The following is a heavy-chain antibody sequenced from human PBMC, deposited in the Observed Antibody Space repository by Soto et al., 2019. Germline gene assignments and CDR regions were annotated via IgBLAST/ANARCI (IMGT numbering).Heavy chain of an antibody. D-gene: IGHD1-26*01. Sequence: GGSLRLSCAASGFTFSDYYMSWIRQAPGKGLEWVSYISSSGSAIYYADSVKGRFTISRDNAKNQLSLKMTSMTAADTAVYYCARDMHAGFTHYFDPWGQGTLVTVSS. CDR2: ISSSGSAI. CDR1: GFTFSDYY. CDR3: ARDMHAGFTHYFDP. V-gene: IGHV3-11*01. J-gene: IGHJ5*02.